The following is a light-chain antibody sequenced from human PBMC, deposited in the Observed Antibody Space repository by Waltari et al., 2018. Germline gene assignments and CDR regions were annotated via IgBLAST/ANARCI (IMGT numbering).Light chain of an antibody. CDR3: SSYTTSSAPGV. J-gene: IGLJ1*01. CDR2: EVS. CDR1: DSDVGAYDF. Sequence: QSALTQPASVSGSPGQSLPISCPGTDSDVGAYDFVSWYQQHPGKAPHLIIYEVSNRPSGISNRFSASKSGNTASLTISGLQAEDEADYYCSSYTTSSAPGVFGTGTRVTVL. V-gene: IGLV2-14*01.